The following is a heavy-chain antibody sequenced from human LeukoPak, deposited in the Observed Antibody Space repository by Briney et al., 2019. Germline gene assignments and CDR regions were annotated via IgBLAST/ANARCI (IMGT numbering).Heavy chain of an antibody. V-gene: IGHV3-64D*06. D-gene: IGHD3-10*01. CDR3: VKDLPPTYYYGSGSFDY. CDR1: GFTFSSYT. J-gene: IGHJ4*02. Sequence: PGGSLRLSCSAPGFTFSSYTMHWVRQAPGKGLEYVSAISSNGGSTYYADSVKGRFTISRDNSKNTLYLQMSSLRAEDTAVYYCVKDLPPTYYYGSGSFDYWGQGTLVTVS. CDR2: ISSNGGST.